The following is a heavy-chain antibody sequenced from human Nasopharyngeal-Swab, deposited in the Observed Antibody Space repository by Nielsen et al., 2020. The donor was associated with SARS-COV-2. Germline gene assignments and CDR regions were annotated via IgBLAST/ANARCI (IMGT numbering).Heavy chain of an antibody. Sequence: GGSLRLSCAASGFTFSTYGIHWVRQAPGRGLEWVAFISFDGTKKLYADSVKGRFTISRDNSKNTLYLQMNSLGAEDTAVYYCANAWFWGQGTTVTVSS. CDR2: ISFDGTKK. V-gene: IGHV3-30*18. D-gene: IGHD2-15*01. CDR3: ANAWF. J-gene: IGHJ6*02. CDR1: GFTFSTYG.